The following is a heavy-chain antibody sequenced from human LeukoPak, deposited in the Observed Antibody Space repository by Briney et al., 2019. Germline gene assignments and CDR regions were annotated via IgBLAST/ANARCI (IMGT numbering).Heavy chain of an antibody. V-gene: IGHV1-69*05. CDR2: IIPIFGTA. J-gene: IGHJ4*02. Sequence: SVKVSCKASGGTFSSYAISLVRQAPGQGLEWMGRIIPIFGTANYAQKFQGRVTITTDESTSTAYMELSSLRSEDTAVYYCAILGITFGGVIVEIFDYWGQGTLVTVSS. D-gene: IGHD3-16*02. CDR3: AILGITFGGVIVEIFDY. CDR1: GGTFSSYA.